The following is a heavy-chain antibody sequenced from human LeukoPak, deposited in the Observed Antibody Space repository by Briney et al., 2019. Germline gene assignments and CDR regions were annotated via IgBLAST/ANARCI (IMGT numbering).Heavy chain of an antibody. CDR3: ARVRLWFGELNYYYYGMDV. J-gene: IGHJ6*02. Sequence: GRSLRLSCAASGFTFSSYAMHWVRQAPGKGLEWVSYISSSGSTIYYADSVKGRFTISRDNAKNSLYLQMNSLRAEDTAVYYCARVRLWFGELNYYYYGMDVWGQGTTVTDSS. CDR2: ISSSGSTI. D-gene: IGHD3-10*01. CDR1: GFTFSSYA. V-gene: IGHV3-48*04.